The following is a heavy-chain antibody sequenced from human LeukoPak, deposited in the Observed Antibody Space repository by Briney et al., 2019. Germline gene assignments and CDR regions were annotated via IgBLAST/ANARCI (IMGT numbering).Heavy chain of an antibody. V-gene: IGHV5-51*01. D-gene: IGHD6-19*01. CDR2: IYPAYSDT. CDR3: ARIWSSSPTHFDY. Sequence: GXGLEWMAIIYPAYSDTRSRPSFQGQVTISADKSISTAYLQWSSLKASDTAMYYCARIWSSSPTHFDYWGQGTLVTVSS. J-gene: IGHJ4*02.